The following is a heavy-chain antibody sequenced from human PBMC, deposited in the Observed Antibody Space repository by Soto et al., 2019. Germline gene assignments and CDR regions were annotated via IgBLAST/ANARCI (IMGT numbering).Heavy chain of an antibody. D-gene: IGHD3-10*01. CDR3: ARVKRERITMVRGVIGWFDP. V-gene: IGHV3-21*01. CDR1: GFTFSSYS. Sequence: GGSLRLSCAASGFTFSSYSMNWVRQAPGKGLEWVSSISSSSSYIYYADSVKGRFTISRDNAKNSLYLQMNSLRAEDTAVYYCARVKRERITMVRGVIGWFDPWGQGTLVTVSS. J-gene: IGHJ5*02. CDR2: ISSSSSYI.